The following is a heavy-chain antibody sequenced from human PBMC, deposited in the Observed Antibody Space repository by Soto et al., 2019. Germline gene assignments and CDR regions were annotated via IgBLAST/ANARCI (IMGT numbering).Heavy chain of an antibody. CDR2: INPNSGGT. D-gene: IGHD3-3*01. CDR3: ARGLSDFWSGYPLYMHV. V-gene: IGHV1-2*04. Sequence: ASVKVSCKASGYTFTGYYMHWVRQAPGQGLEWMGWINPNSGGTNYAQKFQGWVTMTRDTSISTAYMELSRLRSDDTAVYYCARGLSDFWSGYPLYMHVWRKGTTVSVA. CDR1: GYTFTGYY. J-gene: IGHJ6*03.